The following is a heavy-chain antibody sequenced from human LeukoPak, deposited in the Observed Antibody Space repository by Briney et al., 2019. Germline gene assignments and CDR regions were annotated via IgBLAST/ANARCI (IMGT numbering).Heavy chain of an antibody. D-gene: IGHD6-6*01. CDR1: GYTFTDYY. V-gene: IGHV1-2*02. Sequence: ASVKVSCKTSGYTFTDYYLHWVRQAPGQGLEWMGWINPNSGGTSSAQKFQGRVTMTRDTSISTAYLELSSLRSEDTAVYYCARAGLYSSSLWDCWGQGTLVTVSS. CDR2: INPNSGGT. J-gene: IGHJ4*02. CDR3: ARAGLYSSSLWDC.